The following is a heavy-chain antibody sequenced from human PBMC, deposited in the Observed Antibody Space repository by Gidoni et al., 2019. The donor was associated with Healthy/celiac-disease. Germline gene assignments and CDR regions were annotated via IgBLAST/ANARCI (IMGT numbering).Heavy chain of an antibody. CDR3: ARVVWGSYRYFDY. CDR1: GGPISSGGYS. V-gene: IGHV4-30-2*01. CDR2: IYHSGST. Sequence: QLQLQESGSGLVKPSQTLSLTCAVSGGPISSGGYSWSWIRQPPGKGLEWIGYIYHSGSTYYNPSLKSRVTISVDRSKNQFSLKLSSVTAADTAVYYCARVVWGSYRYFDYWGQGTLVTVSS. D-gene: IGHD3-16*02. J-gene: IGHJ4*02.